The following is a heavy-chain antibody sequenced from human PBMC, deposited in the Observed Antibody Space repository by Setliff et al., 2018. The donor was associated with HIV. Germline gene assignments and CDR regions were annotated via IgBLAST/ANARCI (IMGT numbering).Heavy chain of an antibody. CDR2: LYGSGDT. V-gene: IGHV3-23*01. J-gene: IGHJ3*02. D-gene: IGHD5-12*01. CDR1: GFTFNTYA. Sequence: PGGSLRLSCAASGFTFNTYAMSWVRQAPGKGLEWVSTLYGSGDTYHADSVKGRFTISRDNSKNTLYLQMNSLRVEDTAVYYCAKGRYGGYDWGTLDIWGQGTMVTVSS. CDR3: AKGRYGGYDWGTLDI.